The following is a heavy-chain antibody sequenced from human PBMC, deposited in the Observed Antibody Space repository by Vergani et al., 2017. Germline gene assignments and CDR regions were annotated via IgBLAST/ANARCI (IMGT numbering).Heavy chain of an antibody. V-gene: IGHV1-46*01. Sequence: QVQLVQSGAEVKKPGASVKVSCKASGYPFTSYYMHWVRQAPGQGLEWMGIINPSGGSTSYAQKFQGRVTMTRDTSTSTVYMELRSLRAEDTAVYYCARQKPAAAGPLYYFDYWGQGTLVTVSS. CDR1: GYPFTSYY. D-gene: IGHD6-13*01. J-gene: IGHJ4*02. CDR3: ARQKPAAAGPLYYFDY. CDR2: INPSGGST.